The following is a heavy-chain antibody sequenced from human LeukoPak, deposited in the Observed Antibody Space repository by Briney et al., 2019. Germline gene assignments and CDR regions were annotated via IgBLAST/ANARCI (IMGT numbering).Heavy chain of an antibody. CDR3: AREMNYDDYRTSDY. D-gene: IGHD4-17*01. CDR1: GYTFSGYY. CDR2: IDSNSGGT. V-gene: IGHV1-2*02. J-gene: IGHJ4*02. Sequence: ASVKVSCKASGYTFSGYYMHWVRRAPGQGFEWMGRIDSNSGGTNYAQNFQGRVTMTRDTSIGTVYMELISLRSEDTAVYYCAREMNYDDYRTSDYWGQGTLVTVSS.